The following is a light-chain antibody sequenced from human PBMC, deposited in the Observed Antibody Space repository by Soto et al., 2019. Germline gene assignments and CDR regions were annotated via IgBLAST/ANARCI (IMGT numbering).Light chain of an antibody. V-gene: IGLV2-14*01. CDR3: SSCTTSSSTLYV. CDR1: SSDVGAYNY. CDR2: DVS. Sequence: QSALTQPASVSGSPGQSITISCTGTSSDVGAYNYVSWYQQHPGKAPKLIIYDVSNRPSGVSNRFSGSKSGNTASLTISGLQAEDEADYYCSSCTTSSSTLYVFGTGTKVTVL. J-gene: IGLJ1*01.